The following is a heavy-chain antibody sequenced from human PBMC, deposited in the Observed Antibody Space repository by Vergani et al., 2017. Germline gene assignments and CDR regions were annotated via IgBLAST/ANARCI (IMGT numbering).Heavy chain of an antibody. CDR3: ARDDSGGWYGAVGWFDP. CDR2: IIPIFGTA. CDR1: GGTFSSYA. J-gene: IGHJ5*02. V-gene: IGHV1-69*18. D-gene: IGHD6-13*01. Sequence: QVQLVQSGAEVKKPGSSVKVSCKASGGTFSSYAISWVRQAPGQGLEWMGRIIPIFGTANYAQKFQGRVTITADESTSTAYMELSSLRSEDTAVYYCARDDSGGWYGAVGWFDPWGQGTLVTVSS.